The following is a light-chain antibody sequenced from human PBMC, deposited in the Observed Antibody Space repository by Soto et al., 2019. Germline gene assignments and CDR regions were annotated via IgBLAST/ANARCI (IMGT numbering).Light chain of an antibody. J-gene: IGKJ4*01. CDR1: QDISNS. Sequence: DIQMTQSPSSLSESVGDRVTITCQASQDISNSISWYQQRPGKAPKLALHDASTLETGVPSRLSGSGSGTVFTFTIPTLQSEVIATYHCHQYPPLPLTFGGGSKVQIK. CDR2: DAS. CDR3: HQYPPLPLT. V-gene: IGKV1-33*01.